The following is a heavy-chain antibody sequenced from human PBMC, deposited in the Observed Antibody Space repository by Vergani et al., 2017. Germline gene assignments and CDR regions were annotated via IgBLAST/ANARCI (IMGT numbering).Heavy chain of an antibody. Sequence: EVQLLESGGGLVQPGGSLRLSCAASGFTFSSYAMSWVRQAPGKGLEWVSAISGSGGSTYYADSVKGRFTISRDNSKNTLYLQMNSLRAEDTAVYYCAKCRIVGGLYYGMDVWGQGTTVTVAS. D-gene: IGHD3-16*02. CDR3: AKCRIVGGLYYGMDV. CDR2: ISGSGGST. J-gene: IGHJ6*02. CDR1: GFTFSSYA. V-gene: IGHV3-23*01.